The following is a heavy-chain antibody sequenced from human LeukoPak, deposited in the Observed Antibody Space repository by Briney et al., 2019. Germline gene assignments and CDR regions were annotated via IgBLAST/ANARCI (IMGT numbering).Heavy chain of an antibody. D-gene: IGHD3-10*01. CDR3: AKDRLLWFGEFTRDAFDI. CDR2: ISGSGGST. CDR1: GFTFSSYG. Sequence: GGTLRLSCAASGFTFSSYGMSWVRQAPGKGLEWVSAISGSGGSTYYADSVKGRFTISRDNSKNTLYLQMNSLRAEDTAVYYCAKDRLLWFGEFTRDAFDIWGQGTMVTVSS. V-gene: IGHV3-23*01. J-gene: IGHJ3*02.